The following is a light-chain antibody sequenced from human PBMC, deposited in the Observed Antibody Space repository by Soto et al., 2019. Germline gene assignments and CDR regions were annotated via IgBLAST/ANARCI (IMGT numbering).Light chain of an antibody. CDR3: QQRRSWQVT. J-gene: IGKJ5*01. V-gene: IGKV3D-11*02. Sequence: EIVMTQSPSTLSVSPGERATLSCRASQSVSILLAWYQQKPGQAPRLLIYGASSRATGIPDRFSGSGSGTDFTLTISSLEPEDFAVYYCQQRRSWQVTFGQGTRLEI. CDR1: QSVSIL. CDR2: GAS.